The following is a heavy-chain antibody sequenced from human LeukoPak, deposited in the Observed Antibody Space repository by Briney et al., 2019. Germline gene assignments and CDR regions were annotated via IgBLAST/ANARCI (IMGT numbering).Heavy chain of an antibody. J-gene: IGHJ4*02. V-gene: IGHV1-18*01. CDR2: ISAYNGNT. CDR1: GYTFTSYG. CDR3: ARDEAGSSTQFDY. D-gene: IGHD6-6*01. Sequence: GASVKVSCKASGYTFTSYGFSWVRQVPGQGLEWMGWISAYNGNTNYAQKFQGRVTMTTDTSTSTAYMELRSLTSDDTAIYYCARDEAGSSTQFDYWGQGSLVTVSS.